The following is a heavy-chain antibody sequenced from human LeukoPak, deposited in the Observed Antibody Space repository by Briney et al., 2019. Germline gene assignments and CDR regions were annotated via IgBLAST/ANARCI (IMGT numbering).Heavy chain of an antibody. D-gene: IGHD3-22*01. J-gene: IGHJ6*03. V-gene: IGHV4-39*02. CDR1: GDTTSSSDYD. Sequence: SETLSLICTVSGDTTSSSDYDGGWIPQSPGEVLCWIKRISYSDEPSFHPTLKSRVTMSVDTSKTLFSLRLNSVTASDTAVYYCSRFTHSYYADTAGYYPYYYMDVWGEGATVTVSS. CDR2: ISYSDEP. CDR3: SRFTHSYYADTAGYYPYYYMDV.